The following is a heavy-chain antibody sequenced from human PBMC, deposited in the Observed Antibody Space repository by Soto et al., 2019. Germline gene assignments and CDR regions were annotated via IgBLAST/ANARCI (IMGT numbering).Heavy chain of an antibody. J-gene: IGHJ4*02. CDR3: ARGLWFGEFTYYFDY. CDR1: GGSISSGDYY. V-gene: IGHV4-30-4*01. Sequence: PSETLSLTCTVSGGSISSGDYYWSWIRQPPGKGLEWIGYIYYSGSTYYNPSLKSRVTISVDTSKNQFSLKLSSVTAADTAVYYCARGLWFGEFTYYFDYWGQGTLVTVSS. CDR2: IYYSGST. D-gene: IGHD3-10*01.